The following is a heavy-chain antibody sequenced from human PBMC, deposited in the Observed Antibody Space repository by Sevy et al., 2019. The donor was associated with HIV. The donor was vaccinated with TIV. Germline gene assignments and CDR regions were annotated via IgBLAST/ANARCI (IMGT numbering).Heavy chain of an antibody. CDR3: TTDPGYYYDSSGYSLQYGMDV. D-gene: IGHD3-22*01. CDR2: IKSKTDGGKT. CDR1: GFTFSNAW. Sequence: GGSLRLSCAASGFTFSNAWMSWVRQAPGKGLEWVGRIKSKTDGGKTDYAAPVKGRFTISRDDSKNTLYLQMNSLKTEDTAVYYCTTDPGYYYDSSGYSLQYGMDVWGQGTTVTVSS. J-gene: IGHJ6*02. V-gene: IGHV3-15*01.